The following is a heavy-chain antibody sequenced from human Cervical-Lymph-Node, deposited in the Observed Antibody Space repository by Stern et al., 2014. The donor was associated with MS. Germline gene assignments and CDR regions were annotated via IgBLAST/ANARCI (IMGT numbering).Heavy chain of an antibody. CDR1: GFTFSSYG. V-gene: IGHV3-33*01. D-gene: IGHD3-10*01. J-gene: IGHJ5*02. CDR2: IWYDGSNK. Sequence: MQLVESGGGVVQPGRSLRLSCAASGFTFSSYGMPWVRQAPGKGLEWVAVIWYDGSNKYYADSVKGRFTISRDNSKNTLYLQMNSLRAEDTAVYYCARDRGSSGSTTVDPWGQGTLVTVSS. CDR3: ARDRGSSGSTTVDP.